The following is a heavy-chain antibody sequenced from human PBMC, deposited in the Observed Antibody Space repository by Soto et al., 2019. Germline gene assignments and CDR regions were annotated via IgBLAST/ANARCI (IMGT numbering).Heavy chain of an antibody. J-gene: IGHJ3*02. CDR2: ISSSSSYI. CDR1: GFTFSRYS. Sequence: EVQLVESGGGLVKPGGSLRLSCAASGFTFSRYSMNWVRQAPGKGLEWVSSISSSSSYIYYADSVKGRFTISRDNAKNSLYLQMNSLRPEDTAVFYCAREEGGGYCGDGSCYGDAFDIWGQGTMVTVSS. D-gene: IGHD2-15*01. V-gene: IGHV3-21*01. CDR3: AREEGGGYCGDGSCYGDAFDI.